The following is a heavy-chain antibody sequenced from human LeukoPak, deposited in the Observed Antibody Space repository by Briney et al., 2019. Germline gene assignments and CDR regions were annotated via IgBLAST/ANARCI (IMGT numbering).Heavy chain of an antibody. CDR1: GGTFSSYA. CDR2: IIPIFGTA. CDR3: AVRYNWNYVDAFDI. D-gene: IGHD1-7*01. J-gene: IGHJ3*02. Sequence: SVKVSCKASGGTFSSYAISWVRQAPGQGLEWMGGIIPIFGTANYAQKFQGRVTITADKSTSTAYMELSSLRSEGTAVYYCAVRYNWNYVDAFDIWGQGTMVTVSS. V-gene: IGHV1-69*06.